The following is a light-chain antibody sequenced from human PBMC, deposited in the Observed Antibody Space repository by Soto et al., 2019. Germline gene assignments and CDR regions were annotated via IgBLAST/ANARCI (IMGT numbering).Light chain of an antibody. CDR3: QHYGSSPS. CDR2: GAS. CDR1: QSVTNSY. J-gene: IGKJ1*01. Sequence: EIVLTQSPGTLSLSPGEGATLSCRASQSVTNSYLAWYQQKPGQAPRLLISGASSRATGIPDRFSGSGSGTDFTLTISRLEPEDSAVYYCQHYGSSPSFGQGTRVEIK. V-gene: IGKV3-20*01.